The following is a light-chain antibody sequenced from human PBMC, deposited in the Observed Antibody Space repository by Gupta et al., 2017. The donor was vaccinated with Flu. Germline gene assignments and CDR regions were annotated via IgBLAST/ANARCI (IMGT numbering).Light chain of an antibody. CDR3: QQYDAYPWT. Sequence: PSTLSASLGDRVTITCRASQSISDWLTWYQQKPGTAPKLLIYKASTLESGVPSRFSGSGSGTEFTLTINNLHPDNFATYFCQQYDAYPWTFGQGTKVEIK. J-gene: IGKJ1*01. CDR1: QSISDW. V-gene: IGKV1-5*03. CDR2: KAS.